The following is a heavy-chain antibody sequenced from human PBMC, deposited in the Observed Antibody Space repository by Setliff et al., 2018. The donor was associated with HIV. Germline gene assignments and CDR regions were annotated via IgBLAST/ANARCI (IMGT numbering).Heavy chain of an antibody. CDR1: RGSISRYY. V-gene: IGHV4-59*01. J-gene: IGHJ3*02. D-gene: IGHD4-17*01. CDR2: IYYPGTT. Sequence: PAETLSLTCTVSRGSISRYYWSWIRQPPGKGREWIGYIYYPGTTKYNPSLKSRVTMSVDTSKNQLSLQLSSLTAADTAVYYCARDRPPSTVDMLGAFDRWGQGTMVTVSS. CDR3: ARDRPPSTVDMLGAFDR.